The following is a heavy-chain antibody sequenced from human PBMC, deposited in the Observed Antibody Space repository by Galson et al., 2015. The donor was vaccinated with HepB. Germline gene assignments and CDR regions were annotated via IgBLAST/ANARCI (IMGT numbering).Heavy chain of an antibody. D-gene: IGHD2-15*01. CDR3: ARQVVVAAWRVDP. CDR1: GGSIYSNSDS. Sequence: SETLSLTCSVSGGSIYSNSDSWGWIRQSPGKGLEWIGTIYYSGSTYYNPSLKSRVTISMHTSKNQFSLRLTSVTAADTAVYYCARQVVVAAWRVDPWGQGTLVTVSS. CDR2: IYYSGST. J-gene: IGHJ5*02. V-gene: IGHV4-39*01.